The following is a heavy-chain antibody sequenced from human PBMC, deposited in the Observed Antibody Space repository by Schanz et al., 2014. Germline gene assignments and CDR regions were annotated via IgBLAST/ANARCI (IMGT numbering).Heavy chain of an antibody. V-gene: IGHV1-18*01. CDR2: ISVYNHNK. J-gene: IGHJ4*02. CDR1: GYIFINSG. D-gene: IGHD3-9*01. Sequence: QIQLVQSGPEVKKPGATVKVSCKASGYIFINSGISWVRQAPGQGLEWMGWISVYNHNKEYDQKFQGRVTMTTDTSTSTAYMALTDLRSDDTAVYYCARDAADFYDILTEEDYWGQGTLGTVSA. CDR3: ARDAADFYDILTEEDY.